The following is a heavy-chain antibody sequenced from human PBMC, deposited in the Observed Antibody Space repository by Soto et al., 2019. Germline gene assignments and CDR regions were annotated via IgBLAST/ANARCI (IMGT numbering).Heavy chain of an antibody. CDR2: ISGNGGSI. Sequence: GGSLRLSCAASGFTFDDYAMHWVRQAPGKGLEWVSGISGNGGSICYADSVKGRFTISRDNSKNTLYLQMNSLRAEDTAVYYCAKDFSYSSGWSFDYWGQGTLVTVSS. D-gene: IGHD6-19*01. J-gene: IGHJ4*02. CDR1: GFTFDDYA. CDR3: AKDFSYSSGWSFDY. V-gene: IGHV3-9*01.